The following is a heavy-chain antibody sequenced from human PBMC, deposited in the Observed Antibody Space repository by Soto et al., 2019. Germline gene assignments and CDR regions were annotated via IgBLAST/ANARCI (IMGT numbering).Heavy chain of an antibody. D-gene: IGHD6-19*01. CDR2: ISTYDGDT. Sequence: GASVKVSCKASGYTFTSSGISWVRQAPGQGPEWMGWISTYDGDTNYAQKFQGRVTMTTDTSTSTAYMDLRSLRSDDRAVYYCARTVAGYFDSWGQGTLVTV. V-gene: IGHV1-18*01. CDR3: ARTVAGYFDS. J-gene: IGHJ4*02. CDR1: GYTFTSSG.